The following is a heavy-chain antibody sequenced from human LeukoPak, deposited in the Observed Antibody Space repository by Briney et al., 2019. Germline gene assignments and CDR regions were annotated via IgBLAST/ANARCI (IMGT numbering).Heavy chain of an antibody. J-gene: IGHJ5*02. V-gene: IGHV4-59*01. CDR3: ARVWFGEPNWFDP. Sequence: SETLSLTCTVSGGSISSYYCSWNRQPPGKGLEWIGYIYYSGSTNYNPSLKSRVTISVDTSKNQFSLKLTSVTAADTAVYYCARVWFGEPNWFDPWGQGTLVTVSS. CDR2: IYYSGST. D-gene: IGHD3-10*01. CDR1: GGSISSYY.